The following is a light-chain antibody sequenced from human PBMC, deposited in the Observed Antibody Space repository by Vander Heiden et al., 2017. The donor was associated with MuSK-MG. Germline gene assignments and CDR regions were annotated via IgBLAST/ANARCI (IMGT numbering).Light chain of an antibody. CDR2: DVR. Sequence: QSPLTQPAAVSGSPGQSITISCTGTSSNVGGYNYVSWYQQHPGKAPKLMIYDVRNRPSGVSNRFSGSKSGNTASLTISGLQTEDEADYYCSSYTSSSRVFGGGTKLTVL. V-gene: IGLV2-14*01. J-gene: IGLJ3*02. CDR1: SSNVGGYNY. CDR3: SSYTSSSRV.